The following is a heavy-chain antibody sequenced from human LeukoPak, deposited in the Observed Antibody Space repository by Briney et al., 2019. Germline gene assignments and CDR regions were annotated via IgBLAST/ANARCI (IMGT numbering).Heavy chain of an antibody. J-gene: IGHJ4*02. CDR1: GGSISSYY. CDR2: IYYSGST. Sequence: SETLSLTCTVSGGSISSYYRSWIRQPPGKGLEWIGYIYYSGSTNYNPSLKSRVTISVDTSKNQFSLKLSSVTAADTAVYYCAGTDGSGWYFGPFDYWGQGTLVTVSS. D-gene: IGHD6-19*01. V-gene: IGHV4-59*01. CDR3: AGTDGSGWYFGPFDY.